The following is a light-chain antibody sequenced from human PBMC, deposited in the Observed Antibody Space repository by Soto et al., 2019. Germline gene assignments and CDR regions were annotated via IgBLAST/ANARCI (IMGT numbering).Light chain of an antibody. J-gene: IGKJ3*01. CDR2: RTS. V-gene: IGKV3-20*01. CDR3: QQYGSSPFT. Sequence: EIVLTQSPDTLSLSPGERATLSCRASQSVSSNYLAWYQQKPGQAPRLLIYRTSSRATGIPDRFSGSGSGTDFTLTISRLEPEDFAVYYCQQYGSSPFTFGPGTKVNIK. CDR1: QSVSSNY.